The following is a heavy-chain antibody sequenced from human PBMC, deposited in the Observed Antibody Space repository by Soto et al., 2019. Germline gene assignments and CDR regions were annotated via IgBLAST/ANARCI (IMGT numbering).Heavy chain of an antibody. D-gene: IGHD1-26*01. V-gene: IGHV1-69*13. CDR3: ARDSASYVDAGYCQV. CDR1: GGTFSSYA. Sequence: ASVKVSCKASGGTFSSYAISWVRQAPGQGLEWMGGIIPIFGTANYAGKFQGGVTITADESTSTAYMELSSLGSEDTAVYYYARDSASYVDAGYCQVWGQVTLVTVGS. J-gene: IGHJ1*01. CDR2: IIPIFGTA.